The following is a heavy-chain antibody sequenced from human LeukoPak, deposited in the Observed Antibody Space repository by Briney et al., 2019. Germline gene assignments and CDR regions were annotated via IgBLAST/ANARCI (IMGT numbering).Heavy chain of an antibody. Sequence: GGSLRLSCAASGFTFSSYAMSWVRQAPGKGLEWVSAISGSGGSTYYADSVKGRFTISRDNSKNTLYLQMNSLRTEDTAVYYCAKNTRGYCSGPSCYTPHGMDVWAQGTTVTVSS. V-gene: IGHV3-23*01. CDR3: AKNTRGYCSGPSCYTPHGMDV. CDR2: ISGSGGST. J-gene: IGHJ6*02. CDR1: GFTFSSYA. D-gene: IGHD2-2*02.